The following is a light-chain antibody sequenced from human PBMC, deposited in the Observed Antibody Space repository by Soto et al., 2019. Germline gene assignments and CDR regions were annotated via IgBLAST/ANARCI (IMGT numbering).Light chain of an antibody. CDR3: QQYKNWPL. CDR1: QSVRSH. CDR2: GAS. J-gene: IGKJ5*01. V-gene: IGKV3-15*01. Sequence: IVMTQSPATLSVSPGEGGTLSCRASQSVRSHLAWYQQKPGQPPRLLIYGASTRATGIPARFSGSGFGTEFTLTISSLQSEDFAVYYCQQYKNWPLFGQGTRLEIK.